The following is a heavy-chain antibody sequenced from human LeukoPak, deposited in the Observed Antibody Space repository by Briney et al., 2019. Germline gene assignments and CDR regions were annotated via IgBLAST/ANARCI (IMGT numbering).Heavy chain of an antibody. J-gene: IGHJ3*02. D-gene: IGHD1-26*01. CDR3: AKAPGLSGAFDI. CDR1: GFTFSSYA. V-gene: IGHV3-23*01. Sequence: GGSLRLSCAASGFTFSSYAMSWVRQAPGKGLEWVSAISGSGGSTYYADSVKGRFTTSRDNSKNTLYLQMNSLRAEDTAVYYCAKAPGLSGAFDIWGQGTMVTVSS. CDR2: ISGSGGST.